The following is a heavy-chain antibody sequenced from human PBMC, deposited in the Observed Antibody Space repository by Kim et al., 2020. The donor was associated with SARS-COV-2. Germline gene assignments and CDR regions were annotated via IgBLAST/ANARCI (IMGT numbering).Heavy chain of an antibody. V-gene: IGHV3-23*01. J-gene: IGHJ6*01. CDR2: ISGSGGST. D-gene: IGHD6-13*01. Sequence: GGSLRLSCAASGFTFGSYAMSWVRQAPGKGLEWISAISGSGGSTYYADSVKGRFTISRANSKNRLHLQMNSLRAEDTAVYYCAKVTSSSWGYYYYGMDV. CDR3: AKVTSSSWGYYYYGMDV. CDR1: GFTFGSYA.